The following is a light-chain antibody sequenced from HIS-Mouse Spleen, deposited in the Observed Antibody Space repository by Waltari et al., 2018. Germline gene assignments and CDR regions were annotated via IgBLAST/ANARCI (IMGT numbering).Light chain of an antibody. V-gene: IGLV2-14*01. CDR1: SSDVGGYNY. J-gene: IGLJ3*02. CDR2: EVS. CDR3: SSYTSSSTQV. Sequence: QSALTQPASVSGSPGQSITISCTGTSSDVGGYNYVSWYQQHPGKAPKLMIYEVSNRPSGVSNRFPGSKSGNTASLTISGLQAEDEADYYCSSYTSSSTQVFGGGTKLTVL.